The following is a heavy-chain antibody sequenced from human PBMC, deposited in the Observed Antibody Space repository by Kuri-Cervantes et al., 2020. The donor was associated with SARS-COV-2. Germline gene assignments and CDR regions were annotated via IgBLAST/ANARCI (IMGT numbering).Heavy chain of an antibody. V-gene: IGHV1-2*02. Sequence: ASVQDSCKASGYTFTGYYMHWVRQAPGQGLEWMGWINPNSGGTNYAQKFQGRVTMTRDTSISTAYMELSRLRSDDTAVYYCARDGSKGKYFQHWGQGTLVTVSS. CDR1: GYTFTGYY. D-gene: IGHD3-10*01. CDR2: INPNSGGT. J-gene: IGHJ1*01. CDR3: ARDGSKGKYFQH.